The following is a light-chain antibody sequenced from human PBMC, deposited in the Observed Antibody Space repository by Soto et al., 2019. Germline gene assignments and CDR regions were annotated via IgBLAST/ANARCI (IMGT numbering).Light chain of an antibody. CDR3: QQYGISQNT. CDR2: GAS. J-gene: IGKJ2*01. Sequence: ETVMTHSPGTLSLSPGERATLSCRASQSVSSGYLAWYQQKPGQAPRLLIFGASNRATGSPDRFTGSGSGTDFTLTISRLEPEDFAVYYCQQYGISQNTFGQGTKLEIK. CDR1: QSVSSGY. V-gene: IGKV3-20*01.